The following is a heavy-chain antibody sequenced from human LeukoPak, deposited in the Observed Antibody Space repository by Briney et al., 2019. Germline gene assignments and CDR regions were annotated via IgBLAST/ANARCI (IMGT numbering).Heavy chain of an antibody. V-gene: IGHV1-18*01. J-gene: IGHJ6*02. D-gene: IGHD4-4*01. Sequence: GASVKVSCKASGYTFTSYGISWVRQAPGQGLEWMGWISAYNGNTNYAQKLQGRVTMTTDTSTSTAYMELRSLRSDDTAVYYCARDQGLMTTVTTAEDGMDVWGQGTTVTVSS. CDR2: ISAYNGNT. CDR1: GYTFTSYG. CDR3: ARDQGLMTTVTTAEDGMDV.